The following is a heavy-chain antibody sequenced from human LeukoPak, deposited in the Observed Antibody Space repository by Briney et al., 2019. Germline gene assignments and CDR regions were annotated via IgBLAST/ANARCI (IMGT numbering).Heavy chain of an antibody. J-gene: IGHJ4*02. D-gene: IGHD3-22*01. CDR1: GYTFTGYY. CDR2: ISAYNSNT. Sequence: ASVKVFCKASGYTFTGYYMHWVRQAPGQGLEWMGWISAYNSNTNYAQKLQGRATMTTDTSTSTAYMELRSLRSDDTAVYYCARDFHDSSGYYYLDCWGQGTLITVSS. V-gene: IGHV1-18*04. CDR3: ARDFHDSSGYYYLDC.